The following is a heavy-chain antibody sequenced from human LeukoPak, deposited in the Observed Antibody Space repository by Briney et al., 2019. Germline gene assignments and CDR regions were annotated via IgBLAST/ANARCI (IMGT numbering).Heavy chain of an antibody. CDR2: IIPIFGTA. V-gene: IGHV1-69*06. J-gene: IGHJ4*02. CDR3: ARTSYDSSGYYEGYFDY. CDR1: GGTFSSYA. Sequence: SVKVSCKASGGTFSSYAISWVRQAPGQGLEWMGGIIPIFGTANYARKFQGRVTITADKSTSTAYMELSSLRSEDTAVYYCARTSYDSSGYYEGYFDYWGQGTLVTVSS. D-gene: IGHD3-22*01.